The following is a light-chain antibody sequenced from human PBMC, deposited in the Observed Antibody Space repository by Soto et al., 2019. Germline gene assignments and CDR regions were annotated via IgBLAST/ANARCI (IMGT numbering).Light chain of an antibody. CDR1: QSVSSSY. CDR2: GAS. CDR3: HQYVSSPLT. J-gene: IGKJ4*01. Sequence: EIVWTQSPGTLSLSPGERATLSCRASQSVSSSYLAWYQQKPGQAPRLLIYGASSRATGIPDRFSGSGSGTDFTLTISRLEPEDFAMYYCHQYVSSPLTFGGGTKVEIK. V-gene: IGKV3-20*01.